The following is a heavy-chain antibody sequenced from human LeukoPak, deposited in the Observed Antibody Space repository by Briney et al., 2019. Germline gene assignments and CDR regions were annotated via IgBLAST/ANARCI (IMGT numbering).Heavy chain of an antibody. V-gene: IGHV3-74*01. CDR2: IDTGGSST. CDR1: GFTFSTSC. D-gene: IGHD3-22*01. Sequence: SGGSLRLSCTASGFTFSTSCMHWVRQAPGKGLVWASRIDTGGSSTTYADFVKGRFTISRDNAKNTLYLQMNSLTAEDTAVYYCARSAYYGRGGYFLDLWGQGTLVTVSS. J-gene: IGHJ4*02. CDR3: ARSAYYGRGGYFLDL.